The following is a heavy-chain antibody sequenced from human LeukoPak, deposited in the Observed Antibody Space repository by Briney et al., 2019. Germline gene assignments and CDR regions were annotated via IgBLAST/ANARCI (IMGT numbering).Heavy chain of an antibody. V-gene: IGHV4-59*08. J-gene: IGHJ4*02. D-gene: IGHD2-21*02. Sequence: PSETLSLTCTVSGGSITTHYWNWIRQPPGKGLEWIGYIYYSGNTNYNPSLKSRVTMSQDTSKNQVSLKLTSVTAADTAVYYCATGGDRRKVDYWGQGTLVTVSS. CDR3: ATGGDRRKVDY. CDR1: GGSITTHY. CDR2: IYYSGNT.